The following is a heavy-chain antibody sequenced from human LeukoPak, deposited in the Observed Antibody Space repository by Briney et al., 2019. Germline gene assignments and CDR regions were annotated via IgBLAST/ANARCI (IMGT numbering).Heavy chain of an antibody. V-gene: IGHV3-53*01. CDR2: IYSGGST. J-gene: IGHJ3*02. D-gene: IGHD3-22*01. CDR3: ARGATYYYDSSGLDAFDI. Sequence: GGSLRLSCAASGFTVSSNYMSWVRQAPGKGLEWVSVIYSGGSTYYVDSVKGRFTISRDNSKNTLYLQMNSLRAEDTAVYYCARGATYYYDSSGLDAFDIWGQGTMVTVSS. CDR1: GFTVSSNY.